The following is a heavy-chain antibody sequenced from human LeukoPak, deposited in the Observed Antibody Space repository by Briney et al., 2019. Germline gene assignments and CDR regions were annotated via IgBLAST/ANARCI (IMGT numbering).Heavy chain of an antibody. D-gene: IGHD5-18*01. CDR1: GFTFSSYA. V-gene: IGHV3-23*01. CDR2: ISGSGGST. J-gene: IGHJ4*02. CDR3: AKDYSYGATFLFDY. Sequence: HSGGSLRLSCAASGFTFSSYAMSWVRQAPGKGLEWVSAISGSGGSTYYADSVKGRFTISRDNSKNTLYLQMNSLRAEDTAVYYCAKDYSYGATFLFDYWGQGTLVTVSS.